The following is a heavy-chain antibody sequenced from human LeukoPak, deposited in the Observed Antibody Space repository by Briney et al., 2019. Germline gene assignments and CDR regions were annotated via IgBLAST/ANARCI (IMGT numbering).Heavy chain of an antibody. Sequence: GGSLRLSCAASGFTFDDYDMHWVRQVPGKGLEWVSGIRWNSGTIGYGDSVRGRFTISRDNAKKSLFLQMNSLIVEDTALYYCAELNARSFYDWGQGTLVTVSS. CDR1: GFTFDDYD. CDR2: IRWNSGTI. J-gene: IGHJ4*02. CDR3: AELNARSFYD. V-gene: IGHV3-9*01. D-gene: IGHD2-2*01.